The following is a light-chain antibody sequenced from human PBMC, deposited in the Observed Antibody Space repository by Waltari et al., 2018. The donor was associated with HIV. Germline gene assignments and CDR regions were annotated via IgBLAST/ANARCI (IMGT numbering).Light chain of an antibody. J-gene: IGLJ1*01. CDR3: QSADGSYSYA. CDR1: ALPKQY. CDR2: KDI. Sequence: SYELTQPPSVSVSPGQTARITCSGDALPKQYAFWYQQKPGQTPLLNIYKDIERPSGIPHHFSGSSSQKTVPLTISGVQAEDDADYYCQSADGSYSYAFGTRTSVTVL. V-gene: IGLV3-25*03.